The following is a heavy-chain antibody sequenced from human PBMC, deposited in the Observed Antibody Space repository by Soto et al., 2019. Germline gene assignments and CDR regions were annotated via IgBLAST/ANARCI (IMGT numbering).Heavy chain of an antibody. CDR1: GFTFSSYS. CDR2: ISSSSSYI. CDR3: AREGIAVAGYYLDY. D-gene: IGHD6-19*01. J-gene: IGHJ4*02. Sequence: EVQLVESGGGLVKPGGSLRLSCAASGFTFSSYSMNWVRQAPGKGLEWVSSISSSSSYIYYADSVKGRFTISRDNAKNSLYRQMNSLRAEDTAVYYCAREGIAVAGYYLDYWGQGTLVTVSS. V-gene: IGHV3-21*01.